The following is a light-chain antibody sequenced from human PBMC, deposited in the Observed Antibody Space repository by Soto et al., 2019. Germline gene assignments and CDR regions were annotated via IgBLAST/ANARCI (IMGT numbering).Light chain of an antibody. CDR1: SSEVGSYNL. CDR3: CSYAGSSTPLI. CDR2: EVS. V-gene: IGLV2-23*02. J-gene: IGLJ1*01. Sequence: QSALTQPASVSGSPGQSITISCTGTSSEVGSYNLVSWYQQHPGKAPKLMIYEVSKRPSGVSNRFSGSKSCNTASLTISGLQAEDEADYYCCSYAGSSTPLIFGTGTKLTVL.